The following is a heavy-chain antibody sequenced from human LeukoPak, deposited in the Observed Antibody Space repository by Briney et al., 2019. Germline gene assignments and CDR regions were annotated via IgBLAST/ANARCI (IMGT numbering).Heavy chain of an antibody. CDR1: GGSISSSSYY. V-gene: IGHV4-61*02. CDR2: IYTSGST. D-gene: IGHD1-1*01. J-gene: IGHJ6*02. Sequence: TLSLTCTVSGGSISSSSYYWSWIRQPAGKGLEWIGRIYTSGSTNYNPSLKSRVTISVDTSKNQFSLKLSSVTAADTAVYYCASNELDYGMDVWGQGTTVTVSS. CDR3: ASNELDYGMDV.